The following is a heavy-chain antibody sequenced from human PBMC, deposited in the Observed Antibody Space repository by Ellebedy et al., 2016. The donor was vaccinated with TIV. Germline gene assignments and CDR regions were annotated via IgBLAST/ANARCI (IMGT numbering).Heavy chain of an antibody. CDR3: ARDRYIKRIAWFDP. V-gene: IGHV1-18*04. Sequence: AASVKVSCKASGYTFTSYGISWVRQAPGQGLEWMGWISGYNGNTNYAQKLQGRVTMTTDTSTSTAYMELRSLRSDDTAVYYCARDRYIKRIAWFDPWGQGTLVTVS. CDR1: GYTFTSYG. D-gene: IGHD2-2*02. J-gene: IGHJ5*02. CDR2: ISGYNGNT.